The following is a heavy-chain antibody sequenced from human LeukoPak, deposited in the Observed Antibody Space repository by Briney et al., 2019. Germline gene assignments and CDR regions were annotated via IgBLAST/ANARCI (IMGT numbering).Heavy chain of an antibody. CDR1: GFTFSYYS. Sequence: GGSLRPSCAASGFTFSYYSMNWVRQAPGKGLEWVSSISSSSSYIYYADSVKGRFTISRDNAKNLLYLQMNSLRAEDTAVYYCARDVSAGEYSSLGDAFDIWGQGTMVTVSS. CDR3: ARDVSAGEYSSLGDAFDI. D-gene: IGHD6-6*01. J-gene: IGHJ3*02. CDR2: ISSSSSYI. V-gene: IGHV3-21*01.